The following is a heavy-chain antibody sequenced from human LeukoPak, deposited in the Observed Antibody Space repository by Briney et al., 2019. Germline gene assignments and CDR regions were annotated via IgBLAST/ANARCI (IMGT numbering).Heavy chain of an antibody. J-gene: IGHJ5*02. CDR2: INPNSGGT. CDR3: ARDAGSYWFDP. Sequence: ASVRVSCKASGYTFTSYDINWVRQAPGQGLEWMGWINPNSGGTNYAQKFQGRVTMTRDTSISTAYMELSRLRSDDTAVYYCARDAGSYWFDPWGQGTLVTVSS. CDR1: GYTFTSYD. D-gene: IGHD3-10*01. V-gene: IGHV1-2*02.